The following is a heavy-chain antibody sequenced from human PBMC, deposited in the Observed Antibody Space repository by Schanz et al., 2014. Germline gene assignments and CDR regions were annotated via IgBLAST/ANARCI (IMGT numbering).Heavy chain of an antibody. CDR3: AREPLSGYNWFDP. CDR2: IYTSGST. J-gene: IGHJ5*02. Sequence: QVQLQESGPGLVKPSQTLSLTCIVSGGSISSGTYYWSWLRQPAGKGLEWIGRIYTSGSTNYNPSLKSRVPISLDTPKTQFSLKRRSVTAADTAVYYCAREPLSGYNWFDPWGQGSLXTVSS. V-gene: IGHV4-61*02. D-gene: IGHD6-25*01. CDR1: GGSISSGTYY.